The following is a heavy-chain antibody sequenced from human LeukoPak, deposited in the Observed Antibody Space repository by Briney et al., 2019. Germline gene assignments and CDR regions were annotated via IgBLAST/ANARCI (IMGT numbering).Heavy chain of an antibody. CDR3: ARGDILTGYQLDY. V-gene: IGHV3-53*01. D-gene: IGHD3-9*01. CDR2: IYSGGST. CDR1: GFTVSSNY. J-gene: IGHJ4*02. Sequence: PGGSLRLSCAASGFTVSSNYMSWVRQAPRKGLEWVSVIYSGGSTYYADSVKGRFTISRDNSKNTLYLQMNSLRAEDTAVYYCARGDILTGYQLDYWGQGTLVTVSS.